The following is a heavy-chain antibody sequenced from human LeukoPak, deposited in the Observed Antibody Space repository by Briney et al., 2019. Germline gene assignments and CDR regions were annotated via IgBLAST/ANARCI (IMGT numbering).Heavy chain of an antibody. CDR3: ARVGIAARPGIIDY. D-gene: IGHD6-6*01. V-gene: IGHV4-31*03. CDR2: IYYRGST. Sequence: SETLSLTCTVSGVSISSGGYYWSWIRQHPGKGLEWIRYIYYRGSTYYNPSLKSRVTISVDTSKNQFSLKLSSVTAADTAVYYCARVGIAARPGIIDYWGQGTLVTVSS. J-gene: IGHJ4*02. CDR1: GVSISSGGYY.